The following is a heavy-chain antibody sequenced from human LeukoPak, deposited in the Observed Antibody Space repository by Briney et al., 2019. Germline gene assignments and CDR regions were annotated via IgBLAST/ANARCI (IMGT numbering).Heavy chain of an antibody. V-gene: IGHV4-39*01. CDR1: GGSISSSSYY. D-gene: IGHD6-19*01. CDR3: ARTRISYSSGWYSARWFDP. Sequence: PSETLSLTCTVSGGSISSSSYYWGWIRQPPGKGLEWIGSIYYSGSTYCNPSLKSRVTISVDTSKNQFSLKLSSVTAADTAVYYCARTRISYSSGWYSARWFDPWGQGTLVTVSS. CDR2: IYYSGST. J-gene: IGHJ5*02.